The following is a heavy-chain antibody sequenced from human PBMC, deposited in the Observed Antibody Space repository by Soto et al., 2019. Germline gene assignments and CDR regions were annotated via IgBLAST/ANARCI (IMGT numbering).Heavy chain of an antibody. Sequence: ASVKVSCKASGYTFTSYDINWVRQATGQGLEWMGWMNPNSGNTGYAQKIQGRVTMTRNTSISTAYMELSSLRSEDTAVYYCARGFPSYGYYYYYYMDVWGKGTTVTVSS. J-gene: IGHJ6*03. CDR1: GYTFTSYD. V-gene: IGHV1-8*01. D-gene: IGHD5-18*01. CDR3: ARGFPSYGYYYYYYMDV. CDR2: MNPNSGNT.